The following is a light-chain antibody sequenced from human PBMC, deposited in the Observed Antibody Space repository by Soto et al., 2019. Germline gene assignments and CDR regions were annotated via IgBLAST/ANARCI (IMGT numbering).Light chain of an antibody. J-gene: IGKJ1*01. V-gene: IGKV3-15*01. CDR3: HPYINWPPRT. Sequence: EVVMTQSPATLSVSPGERATLSCRASQSVGSNLVWYQQISGQAPRLLIFGASTRATGVPARFSGSGSGTEFTLTISSLRSEEFAVYLWHPYINWPPRTFGQGTKVDIK. CDR1: QSVGSN. CDR2: GAS.